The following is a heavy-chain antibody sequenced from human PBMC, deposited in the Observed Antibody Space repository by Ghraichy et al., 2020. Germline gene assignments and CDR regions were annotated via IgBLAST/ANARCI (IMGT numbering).Heavy chain of an antibody. V-gene: IGHV3-48*02. CDR1: GFTFSSYS. Sequence: GGSLRLSCAASGFTFSSYSMNWVRQAPGKGLEWVSYISSSSSTICYADSVKGRFTISRDNAKNSLYLQMNSLRDEDTAVYYCARDRRGGPSTAMATNWFDPWGQGTLVTVSS. CDR3: ARDRRGGPSTAMATNWFDP. CDR2: ISSSSSTI. D-gene: IGHD5-18*01. J-gene: IGHJ5*02.